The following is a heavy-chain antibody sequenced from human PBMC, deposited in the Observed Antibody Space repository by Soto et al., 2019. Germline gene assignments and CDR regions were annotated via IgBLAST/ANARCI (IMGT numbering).Heavy chain of an antibody. D-gene: IGHD3-10*01. CDR1: GGTFSSYA. V-gene: IGHV1-69*13. CDR3: ARDRVSYFDGMDV. Sequence: SVKVSCKASGGTFSSYAISWVRQAPGQGLEWMGGIIPIFGTANYAQKFQGRVTITADESTSTAYMELSSLRSEDTAVYYCARDRVSYFDGMDVWGQGTTVTVSS. CDR2: IIPIFGTA. J-gene: IGHJ6*02.